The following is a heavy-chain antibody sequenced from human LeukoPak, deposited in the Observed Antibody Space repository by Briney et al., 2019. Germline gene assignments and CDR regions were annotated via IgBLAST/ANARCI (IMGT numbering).Heavy chain of an antibody. CDR1: AYSFTSYC. J-gene: IGHJ4*02. CDR2: LYPGDSDT. D-gene: IGHD3-22*01. CDR3: ARPPCYDSSGDYAVDY. V-gene: IGHV5-51*01. Sequence: GESLKISCHGSAYSFTSYCIGWVRQMPGKGLEWMGCLYPGDSDTRYSPSFQGQVTISADKSISTAYLQWSSLKASDTAMYYCARPPCYDSSGDYAVDYWGQGTLVTVSS.